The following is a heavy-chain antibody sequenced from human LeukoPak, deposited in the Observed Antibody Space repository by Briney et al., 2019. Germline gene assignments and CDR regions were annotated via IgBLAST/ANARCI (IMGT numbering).Heavy chain of an antibody. CDR2: INPNGGGT. V-gene: IGHV1-2*06. CDR1: GYTFTGYY. D-gene: IGHD3-3*01. J-gene: IGHJ5*02. CDR3: ARAVGVVKTLGWFDP. Sequence: ASVKVSCKASGYTFTGYYMHWVRQAPGQGLEWMGRINPNGGGTNYAQKFQGRVTMTRDTSISTAYMELSRLRSDDTAVYYCARAVGVVKTLGWFDPWGQGTLVTVSS.